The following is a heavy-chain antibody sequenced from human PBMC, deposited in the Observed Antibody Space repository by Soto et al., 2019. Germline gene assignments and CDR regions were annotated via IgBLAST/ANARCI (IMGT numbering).Heavy chain of an antibody. CDR3: ARARYSSFDY. Sequence: SETLSLTCAVYGVSFSGYYWSWIRQPPGKGLEWIGEINHSGSTNYNPSLKSRVTISVDTSKNQFSLKLSSVTAADTAVYYCARARYSSFDYWGQGTLVTVSS. CDR2: INHSGST. J-gene: IGHJ4*02. V-gene: IGHV4-34*01. CDR1: GVSFSGYY. D-gene: IGHD6-19*01.